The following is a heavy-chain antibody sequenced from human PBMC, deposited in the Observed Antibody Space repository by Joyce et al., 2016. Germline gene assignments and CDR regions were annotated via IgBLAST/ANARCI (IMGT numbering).Heavy chain of an antibody. CDR3: ARGRYGMDV. CDR1: GFNVASHN. CDR2: LYSDAST. Sequence: EVQLVESGGGLIQPGGSLRLSCAASGFNVASHNMNWVRQAPGKGLDGVSILYSDASTYYADSVRGRFTISRDISENTLFLQMNSLRADDTAVYYCARGRYGMDVWGQGTTVTVSS. V-gene: IGHV3-53*01. J-gene: IGHJ6*02.